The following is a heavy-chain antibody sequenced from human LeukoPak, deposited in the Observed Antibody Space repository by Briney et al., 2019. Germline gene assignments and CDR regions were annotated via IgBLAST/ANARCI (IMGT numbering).Heavy chain of an antibody. J-gene: IGHJ4*02. CDR2: ISSGSSYI. CDR1: GFTFSSYN. CDR3: ARDIVSRDGYNSRDY. Sequence: GGSLRLSCAASGFTFSSYNMNWVRQAPGKGLKGVSSISSGSSYIYYADSVKGRFTISRDNAKNSLYLQMNSLRAEDTAVYYCARDIVSRDGYNSRDYWGQGTLVTVSS. D-gene: IGHD5-12*01. V-gene: IGHV3-21*01.